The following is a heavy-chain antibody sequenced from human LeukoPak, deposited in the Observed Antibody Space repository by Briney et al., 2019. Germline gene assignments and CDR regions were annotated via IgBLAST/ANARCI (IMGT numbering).Heavy chain of an antibody. Sequence: PGGSLRLSCAASGFTFSSYGMHWVRQAPGKGLEWVAFIRYDGSNKYYADSVKGRFTISRDNSKNTLYLQMNSLRAEDTAVYYCAKDPVLLWFGDPLNYFDYWGQGTLVTVSS. J-gene: IGHJ4*02. CDR3: AKDPVLLWFGDPLNYFDY. V-gene: IGHV3-30*02. CDR2: IRYDGSNK. CDR1: GFTFSSYG. D-gene: IGHD3-10*01.